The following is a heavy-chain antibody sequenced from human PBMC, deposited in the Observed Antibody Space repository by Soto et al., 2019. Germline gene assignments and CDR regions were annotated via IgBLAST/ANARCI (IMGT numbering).Heavy chain of an antibody. CDR3: ARDGSEMATIFPHFDY. Sequence: GGSLRLSCAASGFTFGSYSMNWVRQAPGKGLEWVSSISSSSSYIYYADSVKGRFTISRDNAKNSLYLQMNSLRAEDTAVYYCARDGSEMATIFPHFDYWGQGTLVTVSS. CDR1: GFTFGSYS. J-gene: IGHJ4*02. CDR2: ISSSSSYI. V-gene: IGHV3-21*01. D-gene: IGHD5-12*01.